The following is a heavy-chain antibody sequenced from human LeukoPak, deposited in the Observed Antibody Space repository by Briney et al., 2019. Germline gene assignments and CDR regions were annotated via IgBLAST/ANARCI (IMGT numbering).Heavy chain of an antibody. V-gene: IGHV3-73*01. CDR2: IRSKTHNYAT. CDR1: GFTFSGSA. D-gene: IGHD1-7*01. J-gene: IGHJ6*03. CDR3: AKRRGLELLYYYYMDV. Sequence: GGSLRLSCAASGFTFSGSAMHWVRLTSGKGLEWVGYIRSKTHNYATLYSASVKGRFTISRDDSKNTAYLQMNSLRAEDTAVYYCAKRRGLELLYYYYMDVWGKGTTVTVSS.